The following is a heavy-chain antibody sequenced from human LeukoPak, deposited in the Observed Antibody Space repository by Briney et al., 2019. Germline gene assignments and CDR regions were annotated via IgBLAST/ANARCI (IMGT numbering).Heavy chain of an antibody. CDR3: ATDGGGFDT. CDR1: GFTFNDYY. Sequence: GGSLRLSCAASGFTFNDYYMSWIRQAPGKGLEWLSYINIGGTNTHYADSVKGRFTISRDNDKKSLYLEMNNLRAEDTAVYYCATDGGGFDTWGQGVLVTVSS. D-gene: IGHD6-25*01. J-gene: IGHJ5*02. CDR2: INIGGTNT. V-gene: IGHV3-11*01.